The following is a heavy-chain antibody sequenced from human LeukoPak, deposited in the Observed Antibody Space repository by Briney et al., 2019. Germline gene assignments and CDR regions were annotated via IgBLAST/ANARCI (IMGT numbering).Heavy chain of an antibody. CDR3: AKDQGDYGAQGGLDY. V-gene: IGHV3-23*01. D-gene: IGHD4-17*01. J-gene: IGHJ4*02. CDR1: GFTFSSYA. CDR2: ISGSGGST. Sequence: GGSLRLSCAASGFTFSSYAMSWVRQAPGKGLEWVSAISGSGGSTYYADSVKGRFTISRDNSKNTLYLQMNSLRAEDTAVYYCAKDQGDYGAQGGLDYWGQGTLVTVSS.